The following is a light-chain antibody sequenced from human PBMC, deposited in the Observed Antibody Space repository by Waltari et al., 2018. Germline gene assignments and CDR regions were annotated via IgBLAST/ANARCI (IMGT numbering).Light chain of an antibody. Sequence: DIQLTQSPSFLSASVGDRVTITCRASQGVSSYLAWYQQKPGKAPHLLIYGASTLQSGVPSRFSGSGSGTEFTLTISSLQPEDFATYYCQHLNSYPFTFGPGSKVEIK. CDR3: QHLNSYPFT. CDR1: QGVSSY. V-gene: IGKV1-9*01. CDR2: GAS. J-gene: IGKJ3*01.